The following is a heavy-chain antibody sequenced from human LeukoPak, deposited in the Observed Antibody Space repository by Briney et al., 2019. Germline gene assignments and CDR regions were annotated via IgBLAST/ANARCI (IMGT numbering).Heavy chain of an antibody. Sequence: SETLSLTCTVSGDSISSGISYWSWIRQPPGKGLEWIGYIYYSGSTNYNPSLKSRVTISVDTSKNQFSLKLSSVTAADTAVYYCARVRELLPDYWGQGTLVTVSS. D-gene: IGHD1-26*01. J-gene: IGHJ4*02. V-gene: IGHV4-61*01. CDR1: GDSISSGISY. CDR2: IYYSGST. CDR3: ARVRELLPDY.